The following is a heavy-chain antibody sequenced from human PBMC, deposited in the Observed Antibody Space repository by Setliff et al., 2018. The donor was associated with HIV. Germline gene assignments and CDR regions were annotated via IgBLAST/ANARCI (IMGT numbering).Heavy chain of an antibody. CDR3: ARARDFSSGQDN. J-gene: IGHJ4*02. Sequence: LCLTCTVSGGTISSGTYYWSWIRQPAGKGLEWLGHIYASGRTNYSPSLMSRITISVDTSRNQFSLKLSSVTAADTAIYYCARARDFSSGQDNWGQGTLVTVSS. V-gene: IGHV4-61*09. CDR2: IYASGRT. CDR1: GGTISSGTYY. D-gene: IGHD3-3*01.